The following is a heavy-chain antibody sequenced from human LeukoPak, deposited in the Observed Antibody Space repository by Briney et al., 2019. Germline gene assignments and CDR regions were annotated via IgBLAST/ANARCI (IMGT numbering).Heavy chain of an antibody. CDR2: ISGSGGST. CDR1: GFTFSSYA. D-gene: IGHD3-3*01. CDR3: AKVRFLEWLYGPYYFGY. Sequence: GGSLRLSCAASGFTFSSYAMSWVRQAPGKGLEWVSAISGSGGSTYYADSVKGRFTISRDNSKNTLYLQMNSLRAEDTAVYYCAKVRFLEWLYGPYYFGYWGQGTLVTVSS. J-gene: IGHJ4*02. V-gene: IGHV3-23*01.